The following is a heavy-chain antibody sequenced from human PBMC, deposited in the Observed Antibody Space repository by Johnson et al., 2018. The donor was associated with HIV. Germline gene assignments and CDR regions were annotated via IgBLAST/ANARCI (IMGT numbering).Heavy chain of an antibody. V-gene: IGHV3-30*14. CDR1: GFTFSSYA. D-gene: IGHD3-3*01. CDR3: ARGNYDFWRGRHRGAFDI. J-gene: IGHJ3*02. CDR2: IYSGGST. Sequence: QVQLVESGGGVVQPGRSLRLSCAASGFTFSSYAMHWVRQAPGKGLEWVAVIYSGGSTYYADSVKGRFTISRDNSKNTLYLQMNSLRAEDTAVYYCARGNYDFWRGRHRGAFDIWGQGTMVTVSS.